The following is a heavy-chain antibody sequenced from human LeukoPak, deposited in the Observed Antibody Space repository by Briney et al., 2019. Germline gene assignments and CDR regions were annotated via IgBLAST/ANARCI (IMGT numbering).Heavy chain of an antibody. D-gene: IGHD1-14*01. CDR3: ARPGGYALGM. CDR1: GFNFRSYA. V-gene: IGHV3-30*01. CDR2: ITYDGTDT. Sequence: GGSLILSCTASGFNFRSYAFNWVRQAPGKGPEWMAFITYDGTDTDYADSVKGRFTLSRDNSQNTLYLQMNSLRAADTAVYYCARPGGYALGMWGQGTMVTVSS. J-gene: IGHJ3*02.